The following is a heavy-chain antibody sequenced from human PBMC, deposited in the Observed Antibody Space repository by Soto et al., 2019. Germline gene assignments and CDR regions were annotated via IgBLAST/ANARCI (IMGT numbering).Heavy chain of an antibody. CDR3: ARALDPRGRYYYYGMDV. V-gene: IGHV3-7*01. J-gene: IGHJ6*02. Sequence: EVQLVESGGGLVQPGGSLRLSCAASGFTFSSYWMSWVRQAPGKGLEWVANIKQDGSEKYYVDSVKGRFTISRDNAKNSLYLQMNSLRAEDTAVYYCARALDPRGRYYYYGMDVWGQGTTVTVSS. CDR1: GFTFSSYW. CDR2: IKQDGSEK. D-gene: IGHD3-10*01.